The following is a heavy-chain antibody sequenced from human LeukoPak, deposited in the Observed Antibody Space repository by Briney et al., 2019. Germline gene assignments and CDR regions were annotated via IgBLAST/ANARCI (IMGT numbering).Heavy chain of an antibody. V-gene: IGHV4-59*01. CDR2: IYYSGNT. D-gene: IGHD5-18*01. CDR3: ARGRFYSYGYWWFDP. CDR1: GGSISPYY. J-gene: IGHJ5*02. Sequence: ASETLSLTWTVSGGSISPYYWSWIRQPPGKGLEWLGYIYYSGNTDYNPSLKSRVAISVDTSKNQFSLKLSSVTAADTAVYYCARGRFYSYGYWWFDPWGQGTLVTVSS.